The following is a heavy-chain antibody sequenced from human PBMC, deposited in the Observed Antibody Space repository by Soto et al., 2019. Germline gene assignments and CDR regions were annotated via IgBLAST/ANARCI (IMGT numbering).Heavy chain of an antibody. CDR3: ASEGYSNGLDY. Sequence: SETLSLTCTVSGDSVSSGNYYWSWIRQPPGKGLEWIGYIYYSGTTNYNPSLKSRVTISVDTSENQFSLKLSSVTAADTAVYYCASEGYSNGLDYWGHGTLVTVSS. CDR1: GDSVSSGNYY. CDR2: IYYSGTT. V-gene: IGHV4-61*01. J-gene: IGHJ4*01. D-gene: IGHD5-18*01.